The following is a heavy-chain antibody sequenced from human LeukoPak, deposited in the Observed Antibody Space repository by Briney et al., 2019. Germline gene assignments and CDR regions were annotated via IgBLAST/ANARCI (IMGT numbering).Heavy chain of an antibody. Sequence: PGGSLRLSCAASGFTFSSYSMNCVRQAPGKGLEWVSSISSSSSYIYYADSVKGRFTISRDNAKNSLYLQMNSLRAEDTAVYYCARAGSDPNYYYYMDVWGKGTTVTVSS. D-gene: IGHD1-14*01. CDR2: ISSSSSYI. CDR3: ARAGSDPNYYYYMDV. V-gene: IGHV3-21*01. J-gene: IGHJ6*03. CDR1: GFTFSSYS.